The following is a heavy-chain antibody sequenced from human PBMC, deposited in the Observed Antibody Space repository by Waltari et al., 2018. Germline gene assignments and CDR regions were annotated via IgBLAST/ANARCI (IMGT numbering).Heavy chain of an antibody. CDR1: GYTFTGYY. CDR3: ARDTAARLNYYYYMDV. J-gene: IGHJ6*03. CDR2: INPNSGGT. D-gene: IGHD6-6*01. V-gene: IGHV1-2*02. Sequence: QVQLVQSGAEVKKPGASVKVSCKASGYTFTGYYMHWVRQAPGQGLEWMGWINPNSGGTNYAQKLQGRVTMTRDTSISTAYMELSRLRSDDTAVYYCARDTAARLNYYYYMDVWGKGTTVTISS.